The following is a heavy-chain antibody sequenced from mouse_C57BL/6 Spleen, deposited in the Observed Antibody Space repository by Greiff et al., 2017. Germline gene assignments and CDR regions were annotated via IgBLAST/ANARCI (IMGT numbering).Heavy chain of an antibody. CDR3: ARPWGYDGAWFAY. CDR1: GIDFSRYW. CDR2: INPDSSTI. V-gene: IGHV4-1*01. J-gene: IGHJ3*01. Sequence: EVMLVESGGGLVQPGGSLTLSCAASGIDFSRYWMSWVRRAPGKGLEWIGEINPDSSTINYAPSLKDKFIISRDNAKNTLYLQMSKVRSEDTALXYCARPWGYDGAWFAYWGQGTLVTVSA. D-gene: IGHD2-2*01.